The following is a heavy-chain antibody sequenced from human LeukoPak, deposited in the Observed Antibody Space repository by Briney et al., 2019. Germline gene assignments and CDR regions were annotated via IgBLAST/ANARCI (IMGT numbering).Heavy chain of an antibody. CDR2: IKQDGSEI. J-gene: IGHJ4*02. CDR1: GFPFSYYW. Sequence: GGSLRLSCAASGFPFSYYWMNWVRQAPGKGLEWVANIKQDGSEIYYADSVKGRFSISRDNAQTSLSLQMNSLRAEDTAVYYCARDVVFDYWGQGILVTVSS. D-gene: IGHD2-21*01. CDR3: ARDVVFDY. V-gene: IGHV3-7*01.